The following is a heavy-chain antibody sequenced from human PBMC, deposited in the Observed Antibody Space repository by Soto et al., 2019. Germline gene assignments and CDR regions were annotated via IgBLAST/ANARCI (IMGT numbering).Heavy chain of an antibody. CDR1: GYTLTELS. J-gene: IGHJ4*02. V-gene: IGHV1-24*01. D-gene: IGHD5-12*01. Sequence: GASVKVSCKVSGYTLTELSMHWVRQAPGKGLEWMGGFDPEDGETIYAQKFQGRVTISVDTSKNQFSLKLSSVTAADTAVYYCASSSGYDYPFDYWGQGTLVTVSS. CDR2: FDPEDGET. CDR3: ASSSGYDYPFDY.